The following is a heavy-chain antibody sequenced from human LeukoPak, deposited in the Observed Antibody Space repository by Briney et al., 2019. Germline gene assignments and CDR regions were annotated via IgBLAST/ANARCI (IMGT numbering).Heavy chain of an antibody. CDR1: GGSISSYY. Sequence: SETLSLTCTVSGGSISSYYWSWIRQPPGKGLEWIGYIYYSGSTNYNPSLKSRVTISVDTSKNQFSLKLSSVTAADTAVYYCAGNYYGSGSYYSEARYWGQGTLVTVSS. CDR2: IYYSGST. J-gene: IGHJ4*02. V-gene: IGHV4-59*01. CDR3: AGNYYGSGSYYSEARY. D-gene: IGHD3-10*01.